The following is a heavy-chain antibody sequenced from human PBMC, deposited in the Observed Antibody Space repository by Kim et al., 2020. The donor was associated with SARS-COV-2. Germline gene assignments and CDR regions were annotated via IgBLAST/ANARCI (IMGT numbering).Heavy chain of an antibody. Sequence: GGSLRLSCTASGFTFGDYAMSWVRQAPGKGLEWVGFIRSKAYGGTTEYAASVKGRFTISRDDSKSIAYLQMNSLKTEDTAVYYCTRPHDYGDWNYWYFDLWGRGTLVTVSS. CDR1: GFTFGDYA. CDR2: IRSKAYGGTT. D-gene: IGHD4-17*01. J-gene: IGHJ2*01. CDR3: TRPHDYGDWNYWYFDL. V-gene: IGHV3-49*04.